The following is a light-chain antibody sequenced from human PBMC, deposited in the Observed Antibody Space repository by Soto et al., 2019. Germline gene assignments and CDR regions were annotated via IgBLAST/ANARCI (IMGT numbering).Light chain of an antibody. J-gene: IGKJ2*01. CDR1: QSVSSN. V-gene: IGKV3-15*01. CDR2: GAS. Sequence: EIVMTQSPATLSVSPGERATLSCRASQSVSSNLAWYQQKPGQAPRLLIYGASTRATGFPARFSGSGSGTEFTITISSLHSEDFAVYYCQQYNNWPPANTFGQGSKLEIK. CDR3: QQYNNWPPANT.